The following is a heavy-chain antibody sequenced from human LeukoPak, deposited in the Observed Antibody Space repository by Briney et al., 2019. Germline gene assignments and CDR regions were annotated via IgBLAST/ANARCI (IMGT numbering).Heavy chain of an antibody. V-gene: IGHV5-51*01. CDR1: EYSFTTYW. D-gene: IGHD3-16*01. J-gene: IGHJ4*02. Sequence: GESLKISCKGFEYSFTTYWIGWVRQMPGKGLEWMGIIYSNDSDTIYGPSFQGQVTISADKSISTAYLQWGSLKASDTAMYYCARYPRGEGFDYWGQGTLVTVSS. CDR2: IYSNDSDT. CDR3: ARYPRGEGFDY.